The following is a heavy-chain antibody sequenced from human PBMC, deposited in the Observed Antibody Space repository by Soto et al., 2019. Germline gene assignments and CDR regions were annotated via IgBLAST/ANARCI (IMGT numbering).Heavy chain of an antibody. J-gene: IGHJ4*02. CDR2: VNTYNGNP. Sequence: QVQLVQSGVEVKKPGASVKVSCKASGYTFTNYANSWVRQAPGRGLEWMGWVNTYNGNPNYAQIFQGRITMTTDTSTGTAYMELRSLKSDDSAVYYCARDSQYSTSWQRFDSWGQGTLVTVSS. D-gene: IGHD6-13*01. CDR3: ARDSQYSTSWQRFDS. V-gene: IGHV1-18*01. CDR1: GYTFTNYA.